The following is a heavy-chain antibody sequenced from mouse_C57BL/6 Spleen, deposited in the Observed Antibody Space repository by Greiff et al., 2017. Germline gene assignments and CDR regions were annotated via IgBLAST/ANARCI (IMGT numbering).Heavy chain of an antibody. CDR1: GYTFTSYD. Sequence: QVQLQQSGPELVKPGASVKLSCKASGYTFTSYDINWVQQRPGQGLEWIGWIYPRDGSTKYNEKFKGKATLTVDTSSSTAYMELHSLTSEDSAVYFCARDTTVVATKWYFDVWGTGTTVTVSS. CDR2: IYPRDGST. J-gene: IGHJ1*03. V-gene: IGHV1-85*01. CDR3: ARDTTVVATKWYFDV. D-gene: IGHD1-1*01.